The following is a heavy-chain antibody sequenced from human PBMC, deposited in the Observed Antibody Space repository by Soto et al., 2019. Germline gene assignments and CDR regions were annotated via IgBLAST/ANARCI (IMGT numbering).Heavy chain of an antibody. Sequence: SETLSLTCTVSGASINTGGYYWSWIRQHPGKGLEWIGYIYYSGSTYYNPSLKSRVTISVDTSKNQFSLKLSSVTAADTAVYYCAREWAATDDNWFDPWGQGTLVTVSS. CDR1: GASINTGGYY. CDR3: AREWAATDDNWFDP. J-gene: IGHJ5*02. CDR2: IYYSGST. V-gene: IGHV4-31*02. D-gene: IGHD2-15*01.